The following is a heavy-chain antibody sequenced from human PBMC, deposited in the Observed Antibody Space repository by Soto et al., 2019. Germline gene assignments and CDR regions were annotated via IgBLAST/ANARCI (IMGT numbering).Heavy chain of an antibody. Sequence: QVQLVQSGAGVKKPGSSVKVSCKASGGTFSSYAISWVRQAPGQGLEWMGGIIPIFGTANYAQKFQGRVTITADKSTSTAYMELSSLRSEDTAVYYCARPDGYSGSYDYYYYGMDVWGQGTTVTVSS. V-gene: IGHV1-69*06. D-gene: IGHD1-26*01. CDR3: ARPDGYSGSYDYYYYGMDV. CDR1: GGTFSSYA. J-gene: IGHJ6*02. CDR2: IIPIFGTA.